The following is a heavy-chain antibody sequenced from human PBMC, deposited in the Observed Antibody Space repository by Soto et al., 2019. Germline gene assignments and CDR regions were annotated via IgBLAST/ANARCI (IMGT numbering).Heavy chain of an antibody. Sequence: QVQLQESGPGLVKPSGTLSLTCSVSGGSISDYYWSWIRQPPGRGLEWIGYIYKSGSTNYNPSLKSRVTISVDTSKNLFSLKLSSVTAADTAVYYCARDQNGSPHFDYWGQGTLVTVSS. D-gene: IGHD1-26*01. CDR2: IYKSGST. V-gene: IGHV4-59*01. CDR3: ARDQNGSPHFDY. J-gene: IGHJ4*02. CDR1: GGSISDYY.